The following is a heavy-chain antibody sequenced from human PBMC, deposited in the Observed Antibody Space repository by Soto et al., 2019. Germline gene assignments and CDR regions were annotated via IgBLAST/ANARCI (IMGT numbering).Heavy chain of an antibody. D-gene: IGHD6-19*01. CDR2: INHSGST. CDR1: GGSFSGYY. J-gene: IGHJ6*02. V-gene: IGHV4-34*01. CDR3: ARRGGWLRYGMDV. Sequence: QVQLQQWGAGLLKPSETLSLTCAVYGGSFSGYYWSWIRQPPGKGLEWIGEINHSGSTNYNPSLKRRVTIAVDTSKNQFSLKLSSVTAADTAVYYCARRGGWLRYGMDVWGQGTTVTVSS.